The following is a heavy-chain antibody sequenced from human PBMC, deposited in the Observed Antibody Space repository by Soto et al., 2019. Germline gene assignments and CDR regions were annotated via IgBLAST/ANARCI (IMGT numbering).Heavy chain of an antibody. Sequence: SETLSLTCTVSGGSISSYYWSWIRQPPGKGLEWIGDIYYSGSTNYNPSLKSRVTISVDTSKNQFSLKLSSVTAADTAVYYCARRGTTGVFGYWGQGTLVTVSS. CDR3: ARRGTTGVFGY. D-gene: IGHD4-17*01. V-gene: IGHV4-59*01. J-gene: IGHJ4*02. CDR1: GGSISSYY. CDR2: IYYSGST.